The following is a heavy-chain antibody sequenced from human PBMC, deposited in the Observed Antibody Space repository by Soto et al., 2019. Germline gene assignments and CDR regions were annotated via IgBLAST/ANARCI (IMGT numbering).Heavy chain of an antibody. V-gene: IGHV1-18*01. CDR2: ISAYNGNT. CDR3: ARDMERTAVVIRDDAFDI. J-gene: IGHJ3*02. Sequence: ASVKVSCKASGYTFTSYGISWVRQAPGQGLEWMGWISAYNGNTNYAQKLQGRVTMTTDTSTSTAYMELRSLRSDDTAVYYCARDMERTAVVIRDDAFDIWRQGTMVTVSS. D-gene: IGHD3-22*01. CDR1: GYTFTSYG.